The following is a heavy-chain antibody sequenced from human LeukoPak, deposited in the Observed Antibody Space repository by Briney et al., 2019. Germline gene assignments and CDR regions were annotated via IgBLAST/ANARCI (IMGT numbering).Heavy chain of an antibody. J-gene: IGHJ6*03. V-gene: IGHV4-59*01. D-gene: IGHD2-15*01. Sequence: PSETLSLTYTVSGGSISSYYWSWIRQPLGKGLEWIGYIYYSGSTNYNPSLKSRVTISVDTSKNQFSLKLSSVTAADTAVYYCARTSEGYCSGGNCWDYYYYMDVWGKGTTVTVSS. CDR2: IYYSGST. CDR3: ARTSEGYCSGGNCWDYYYYMDV. CDR1: GGSISSYY.